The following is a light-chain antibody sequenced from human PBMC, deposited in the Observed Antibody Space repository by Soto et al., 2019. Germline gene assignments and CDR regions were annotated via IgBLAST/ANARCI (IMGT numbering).Light chain of an antibody. CDR2: EVS. Sequence: QSALTQPASVSGSPGQSITISCTGTSSDVGGYNFVSWYQHHPGKAPKLMIYEVSNRPSGVSNRFSGAKSGNTASLTISGLQAEDDGDYDCCSHTSNRALNWVFGGGTKVTVL. CDR3: CSHTSNRALNWV. J-gene: IGLJ3*02. CDR1: SSDVGGYNF. V-gene: IGLV2-14*01.